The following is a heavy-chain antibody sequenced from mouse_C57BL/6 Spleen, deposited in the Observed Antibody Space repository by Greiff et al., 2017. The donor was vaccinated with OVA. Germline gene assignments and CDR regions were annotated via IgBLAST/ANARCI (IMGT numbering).Heavy chain of an antibody. V-gene: IGHV5-9-1*02. J-gene: IGHJ3*01. CDR3: TRDGRGSSWFAY. CDR1: GFTFSSYA. CDR2: ISSGGDYI. D-gene: IGHD1-1*01. Sequence: EVNLVESGEGLVKPGGSLKLSCAASGFTFSSYAMSWVRQTPEKRLEWVAYISSGGDYIYYADTVKGRFTISRDNARNTLYLQMSSLKSEDTAMYYCTRDGRGSSWFAYWGQGTLVTVSA.